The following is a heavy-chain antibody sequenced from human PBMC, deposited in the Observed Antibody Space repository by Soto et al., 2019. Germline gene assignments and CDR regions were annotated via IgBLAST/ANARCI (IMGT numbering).Heavy chain of an antibody. D-gene: IGHD3-3*01. J-gene: IGHJ5*02. CDR1: GGSISSYY. CDR2: IYYSGST. CDR3: ARMTIFGVVTHNWFDP. Sequence: SETLSLTCTVSGGSISSYYWSWIRQPPGKGLEWIGYIYYSGSTNYNPSLKSRVTISVDTSKNQFSLKLSSVTAADTAVYYCARMTIFGVVTHNWFDPWGQGTLVTVSS. V-gene: IGHV4-59*01.